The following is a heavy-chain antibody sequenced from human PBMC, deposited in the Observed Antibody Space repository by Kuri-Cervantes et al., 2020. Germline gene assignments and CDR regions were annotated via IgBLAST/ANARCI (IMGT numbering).Heavy chain of an antibody. V-gene: IGHV4-59*08. CDR2: IYYSGST. CDR1: GGSISSYY. D-gene: IGHD6-19*01. Sequence: GSLRLSCTVSGGSISSYYWSWIRQPPGKGLEWIGYIYYSGSTYYNPSLKSRVTISVDTSKNQFSLKLSSVTAADTAVYYCASYYSSGWYVDYWGQGTLVTVSS. CDR3: ASYYSSGWYVDY. J-gene: IGHJ4*02.